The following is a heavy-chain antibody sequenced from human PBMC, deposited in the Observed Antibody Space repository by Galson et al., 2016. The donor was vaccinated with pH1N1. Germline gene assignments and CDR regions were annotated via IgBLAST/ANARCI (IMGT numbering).Heavy chain of an antibody. V-gene: IGHV4-59*01. J-gene: IGHJ6*02. CDR1: GDSMNSGH. CDR2: IYYSGNT. D-gene: IGHD1-1*01. Sequence: ETLSLTCSVSGDSMNSGHWVWLRQPPGKGLEFIAYIYYSGNTDYNPSLKSRVTISIDTSRRHSSLRLRSVAPADTAVYYCASLARSSTLDYHYGIDGWGQGTTVIVSS. CDR3: ASLARSSTLDYHYGIDG.